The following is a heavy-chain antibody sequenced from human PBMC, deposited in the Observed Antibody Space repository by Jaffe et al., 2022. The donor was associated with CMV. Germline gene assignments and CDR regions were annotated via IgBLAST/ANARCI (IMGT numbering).Heavy chain of an antibody. Sequence: EVQLVESGGGLVQPGGSLRLSCAASGFTFSTYEMNWVRQAPGKGLKWVSYISDSGNTKHYGESVKGRFTISRDNAKNSLYLQMNSLRAEDTAVYYCARGSDSSGHYPLSYMDVWGKGTTVTVSS. V-gene: IGHV3-48*03. CDR1: GFTFSTYE. CDR2: ISDSGNTK. CDR3: ARGSDSSGHYPLSYMDV. D-gene: IGHD3-22*01. J-gene: IGHJ6*03.